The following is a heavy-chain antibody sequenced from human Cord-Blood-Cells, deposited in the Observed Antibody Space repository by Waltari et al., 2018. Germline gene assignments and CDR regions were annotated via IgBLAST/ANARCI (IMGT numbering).Heavy chain of an antibody. V-gene: IGHV4-34*01. Sequence: QVQLQQWGAGLLKPSETLSLTCAVYGGSFSGYYWSWIRQPPGKGLAWIGEINHSGSTNYHPSLKSRVTISVDTSKNQFSLKLSSVTAADTAVYYCARSLQNIAAAGSFDYWGQGTLVTVSS. D-gene: IGHD6-13*01. CDR2: INHSGST. CDR3: ARSLQNIAAAGSFDY. CDR1: GGSFSGYY. J-gene: IGHJ4*02.